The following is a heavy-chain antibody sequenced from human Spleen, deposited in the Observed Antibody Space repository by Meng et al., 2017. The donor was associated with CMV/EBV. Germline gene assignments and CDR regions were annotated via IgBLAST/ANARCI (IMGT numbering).Heavy chain of an antibody. V-gene: IGHV4-59*02. Sequence: ESLKISCAASGFTVSSNYMSWVRQAPGKGLEWIGYIYYSGSTNYNPSLKSRVTISVDTSKNQFSLKLSSVTAADTAVYYCARVAARTYYYGMDVWGQGTTVTVSS. CDR1: GFTVSSNY. D-gene: IGHD6-6*01. CDR2: IYYSGST. J-gene: IGHJ6*02. CDR3: ARVAARTYYYGMDV.